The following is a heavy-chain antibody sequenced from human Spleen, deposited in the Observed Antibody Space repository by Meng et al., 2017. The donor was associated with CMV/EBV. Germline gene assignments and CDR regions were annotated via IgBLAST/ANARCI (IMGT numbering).Heavy chain of an antibody. D-gene: IGHD4-17*01. CDR2: IIPILGIA. Sequence: SVKVSCKASGGTFSSYAISWVRQAPGQGLEWMGGIIPILGIANYAQKFQGRVTITADKATSTAYMEVSSLRSEDTAVYYCARDLRNGDPLGYYYYYGMDVWGQGTTVTSP. V-gene: IGHV1-69*10. CDR1: GGTFSSYA. CDR3: ARDLRNGDPLGYYYYYGMDV. J-gene: IGHJ6*02.